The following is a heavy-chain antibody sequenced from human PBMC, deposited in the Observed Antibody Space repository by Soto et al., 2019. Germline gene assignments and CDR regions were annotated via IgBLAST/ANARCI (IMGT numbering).Heavy chain of an antibody. Sequence: VQLWESGGGLVQPGGSLRLSCGASGFTFSSSAMSWVREAPGKGLEWVSTFPESGGRTHYVDPVKGRFTMARDTSRHLLFLQMNSLKAEDTGIYYCAKCFHWAIISPTHDYWGQGTLVTVSS. D-gene: IGHD2-2*01. V-gene: IGHV3-23*01. CDR1: GFTFSSSA. CDR2: FPESGGRT. J-gene: IGHJ4*02. CDR3: AKCFHWAIISPTHDY.